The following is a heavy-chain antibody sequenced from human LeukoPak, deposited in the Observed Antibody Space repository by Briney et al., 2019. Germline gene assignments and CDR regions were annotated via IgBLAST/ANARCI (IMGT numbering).Heavy chain of an antibody. V-gene: IGHV3-23*01. CDR2: IGGSGGIT. Sequence: GGSLRLSCAGSGFTFSTYAMTWVRQAPGKGLEWVSSIGGSGGITYYADSVKGRFTISRDNSNNTLYLQMNSLRAEDTAVYYCAKDRRSSTVVVTANFDYWGQGTLVTVSS. J-gene: IGHJ4*02. D-gene: IGHD2-21*02. CDR3: AKDRRSSTVVVTANFDY. CDR1: GFTFSTYA.